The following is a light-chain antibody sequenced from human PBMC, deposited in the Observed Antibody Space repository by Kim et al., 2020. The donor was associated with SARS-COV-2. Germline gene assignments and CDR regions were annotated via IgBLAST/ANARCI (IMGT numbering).Light chain of an antibody. J-gene: IGLJ7*01. V-gene: IGLV3-19*01. CDR2: GKN. Sequence: TGGTKYQGDSIIGLYPSWYQQRPGQAPTLVIYGKNNRPSGIPDRFSASRSGNTSSLTITGAQAEDEADYYCNSRDSSSTDLLFGGGTQLTVL. CDR3: NSRDSSSTDLL. CDR1: SIIGLY.